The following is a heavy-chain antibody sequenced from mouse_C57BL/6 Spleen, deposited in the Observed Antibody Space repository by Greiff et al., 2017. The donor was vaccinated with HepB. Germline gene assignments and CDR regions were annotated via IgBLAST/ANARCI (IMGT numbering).Heavy chain of an antibody. CDR2: INPNNGST. CDR1: GYTFTDYN. V-gene: IGHV1-18*01. D-gene: IGHD1-1*02. CDR3: ARVVDNWLYYYAMDY. J-gene: IGHJ4*01. Sequence: VQLQQSGPELVKPGASVKIPCKASGYTFTDYNMDWVKQSHGKSLEWIGDINPNNGSTNYNQKFKGKATLTVDKSSSTAYMELRSLTSEDTAVYYCARVVDNWLYYYAMDYWGQGTSVTVSS.